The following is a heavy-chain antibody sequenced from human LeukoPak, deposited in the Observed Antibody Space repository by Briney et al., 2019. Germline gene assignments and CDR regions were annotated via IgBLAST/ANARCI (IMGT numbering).Heavy chain of an antibody. CDR1: GGSISSSGYY. Sequence: SETLSLTCTVSGGSISSSGYYWGWIRQPPGKGLEWIGSIYYSGSTYYNPSLKSRVTISVDTSKNQFSLKLSSVTAADTAVYYCARGGYCSGGSCYSRRMVDYWGQGTLVTVSS. D-gene: IGHD2-15*01. CDR3: ARGGYCSGGSCYSRRMVDY. CDR2: IYYSGST. J-gene: IGHJ4*02. V-gene: IGHV4-39*07.